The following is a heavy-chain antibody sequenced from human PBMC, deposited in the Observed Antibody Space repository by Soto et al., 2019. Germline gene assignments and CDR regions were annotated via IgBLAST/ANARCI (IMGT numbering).Heavy chain of an antibody. CDR3: ARGRRSGYCSSASCYMLDS. CDR1: GGPFSRNY. Sequence: PPETLSLSCALYGGPFSRNYGNSIRQPPGKGLEWIGEINHSGSSKYNPSLMSRVTMSVDASKNQSSLKLSSVTAADAAVYYCARGRRSGYCSSASCYMLDSWGQGALVTVSS. V-gene: IGHV4-34*01. J-gene: IGHJ4*02. CDR2: INHSGSS. D-gene: IGHD2-2*03.